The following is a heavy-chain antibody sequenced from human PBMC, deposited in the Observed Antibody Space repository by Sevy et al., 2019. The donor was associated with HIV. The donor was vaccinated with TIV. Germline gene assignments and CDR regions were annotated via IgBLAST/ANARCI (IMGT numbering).Heavy chain of an antibody. CDR1: GGTFSSYA. Sequence: ASVKVSCKASGGTFSSYAISWVRQAPGQGLEWMGGIIPIFGTANYAQKFQGRVTITADKSTSTAYMELSSLRSEDTAVYYCRGEHDAFDIWGQGTMVTVSS. CDR3: RGEHDAFDI. D-gene: IGHD1-26*01. CDR2: IIPIFGTA. V-gene: IGHV1-69*06. J-gene: IGHJ3*02.